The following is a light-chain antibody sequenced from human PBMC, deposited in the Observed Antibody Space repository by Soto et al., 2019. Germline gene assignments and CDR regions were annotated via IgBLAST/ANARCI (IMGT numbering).Light chain of an antibody. CDR2: GAS. J-gene: IGKJ1*01. Sequence: EIVLTQSPGTLSLSPGERATLSCRASQSVSSSYLAWYQQKPGQAPRLLIYGASSRATGIPDRFSGSGSGTDFTLTISSLEPEDFAVYYCQHYDTSPHTFGQGTKLDIK. CDR3: QHYDTSPHT. V-gene: IGKV3-20*01. CDR1: QSVSSSY.